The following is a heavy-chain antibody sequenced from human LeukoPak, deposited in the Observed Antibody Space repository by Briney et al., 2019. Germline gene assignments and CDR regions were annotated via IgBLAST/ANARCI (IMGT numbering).Heavy chain of an antibody. V-gene: IGHV1-58*02. D-gene: IGHD2-15*01. CDR3: AAMYCSGGSCYGEFDP. CDR1: GFTFTSSA. J-gene: IGHJ5*02. Sequence: GTSVKVSCKASGFTFTSSAMQWVRQARGQRLEWIGWIVVGSGNTNYAQKFQERVTITRDMSTSTAYMEVSSLRSEDTAVYYCAAMYCSGGSCYGEFDPWGQGTLVTVSS. CDR2: IVVGSGNT.